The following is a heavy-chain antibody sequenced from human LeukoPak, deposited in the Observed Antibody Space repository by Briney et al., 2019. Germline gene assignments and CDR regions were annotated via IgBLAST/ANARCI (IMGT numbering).Heavy chain of an antibody. CDR3: ARDLDSGPTGIDY. CDR1: GFTFSSYA. Sequence: GGSLRLSCAASGFTFSSYAMSWVRQAPGKGPEWVAVISYDGSNKYYADSVKGRFTISRDNSKNTLYLQMNSLRAEDTAVYYCARDLDSGPTGIDYWGQGTLVTVSS. V-gene: IGHV3-30*04. D-gene: IGHD3/OR15-3a*01. CDR2: ISYDGSNK. J-gene: IGHJ4*02.